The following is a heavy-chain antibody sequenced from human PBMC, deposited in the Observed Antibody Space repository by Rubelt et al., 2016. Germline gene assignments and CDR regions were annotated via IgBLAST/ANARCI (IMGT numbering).Heavy chain of an antibody. Sequence: QLQLQESGPGLVKPSETLSLTCTVSGGSISSSSYYWGWIRQPPGKGLEWIGSIYYSGSTYYNPSLKIRFTISVDTSKNQFSLKLSSVTAADTAVYYCARDSSRNLDAFDIWGQGTMVTVSS. CDR2: IYYSGST. CDR1: GGSISSSSYY. V-gene: IGHV4-39*07. D-gene: IGHD3/OR15-3a*01. CDR3: ARDSSRNLDAFDI. J-gene: IGHJ3*02.